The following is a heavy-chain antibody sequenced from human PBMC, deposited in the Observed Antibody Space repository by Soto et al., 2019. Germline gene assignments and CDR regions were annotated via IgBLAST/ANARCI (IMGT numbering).Heavy chain of an antibody. CDR3: ARDLGGTIFGVVRYYGMDV. Sequence: GASAEPSWEACGDSLSIYYMGWRIQAKEQGLEWMGIINPSGGSTSYAQKFQGWVTMTRDTSISTAYMELSRLRSDDTAVYYCARDLGGTIFGVVRYYGMDVWGQGTTVTVSS. J-gene: IGHJ6*02. CDR2: INPSGGST. V-gene: IGHV1-46*01. CDR1: GDSLSIYY. D-gene: IGHD3-3*01.